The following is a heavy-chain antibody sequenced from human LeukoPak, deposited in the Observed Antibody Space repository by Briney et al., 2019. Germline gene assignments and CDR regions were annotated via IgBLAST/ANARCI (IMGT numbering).Heavy chain of an antibody. V-gene: IGHV3-48*03. CDR3: AGGYGSYSPDY. Sequence: HTGGSLRLSCAASGFTFSSFEMNWVRQAPGKGLEWVSFISGSGTTICYADSVKGRFTISRDNAKNSLVLQMNSLRAEDTAVYYCAGGYGSYSPDYWGQGTLVTVSS. D-gene: IGHD1-26*01. CDR2: ISGSGTTI. J-gene: IGHJ4*02. CDR1: GFTFSSFE.